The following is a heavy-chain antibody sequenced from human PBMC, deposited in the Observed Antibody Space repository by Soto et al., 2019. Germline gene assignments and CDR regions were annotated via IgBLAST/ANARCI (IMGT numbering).Heavy chain of an antibody. V-gene: IGHV1-69*12. D-gene: IGHD6-13*01. CDR3: ARDPHPYSSSWYRFDY. Sequence: QVQLVQSGAEVKKPGSSVKVSCKASGGTFSSYAISWVRQAPGQGLEWMGGIIPIFGTANYAQKFQGRVTITADESTSTAYMALSSLRSEDTAVYYCARDPHPYSSSWYRFDYWGQGTLVTVSS. CDR2: IIPIFGTA. CDR1: GGTFSSYA. J-gene: IGHJ4*02.